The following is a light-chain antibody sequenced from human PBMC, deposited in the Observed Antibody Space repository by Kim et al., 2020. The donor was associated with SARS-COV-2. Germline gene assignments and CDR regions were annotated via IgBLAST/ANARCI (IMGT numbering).Light chain of an antibody. CDR1: SSDVGAYEY. CDR2: DVT. V-gene: IGLV2-14*03. J-gene: IGLJ3*02. Sequence: QSALTQPASVSGSPGQSITISCTGGSSDVGAYEYVSWFQQHPGTAPKLMIHDVTNRPSGVSNRFSGSKSGNTASLTISGLQAEDEADYYCISYTRSNTWVFGGGTQLTVL. CDR3: ISYTRSNTWV.